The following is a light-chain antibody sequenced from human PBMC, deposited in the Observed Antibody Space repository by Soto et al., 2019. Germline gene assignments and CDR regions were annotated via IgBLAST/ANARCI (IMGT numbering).Light chain of an antibody. J-gene: IGLJ3*02. CDR3: QSYDSSLSGFWV. CDR2: GNS. V-gene: IGLV1-40*01. CDR1: SSNIGAGYD. Sequence: ALTQPPSVSGAPGQRVTISCTGSSSNIGAGYDVHWYQQLPGTAPKLLIYGNSNRPSGVPDRFSGSKSGTSASLAITGLQAEDEADYYCQSYDSSLSGFWVFGGGTKLTVL.